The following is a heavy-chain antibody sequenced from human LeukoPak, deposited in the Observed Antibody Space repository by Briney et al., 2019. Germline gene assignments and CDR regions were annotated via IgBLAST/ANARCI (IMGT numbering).Heavy chain of an antibody. CDR1: GFTFSDHY. V-gene: IGHV3-72*01. CDR2: TRNKANSYTT. Sequence: GGSLRLSCAASGFTFSDHYMDWVRQAPGKGLEWVGRTRNKANSYTTEYAASVKDRFTISRDDSKNSLYLQMNSLKTEDTAVYYCARVRSGSLDYWGQGTLVTVSS. CDR3: ARVRSGSLDY. D-gene: IGHD1-26*01. J-gene: IGHJ4*02.